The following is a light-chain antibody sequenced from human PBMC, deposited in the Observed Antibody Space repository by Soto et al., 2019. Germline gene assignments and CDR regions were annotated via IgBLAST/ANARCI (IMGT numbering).Light chain of an antibody. CDR3: HQYGTPPPISL. V-gene: IGKV3-20*01. CDR1: QSVSSSY. CDR2: GAS. J-gene: IGKJ3*01. Sequence: EIVLTQSPGTLSLSPGERATLSCRASQSVSSSYLAWYQQKPGQAPRLLIYGASSRATGIPDRISGSGSGTASTLPFSRLGRKVFAVYYGHQYGTPPPISLFGPGTKVNTK.